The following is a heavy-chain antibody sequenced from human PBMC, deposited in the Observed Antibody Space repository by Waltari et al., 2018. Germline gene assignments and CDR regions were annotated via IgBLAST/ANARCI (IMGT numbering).Heavy chain of an antibody. CDR3: ATGTLGILSVIHY. CDR2: VWHSESDK. J-gene: IGHJ4*02. V-gene: IGHV3-33*03. D-gene: IGHD2-21*01. Sequence: VLLVESGGNVVQPGTSLTLSCATSGLTFCSYAMHWVRQAPGKGLEWVATVWHSESDKYYADSVEGRFTVSRDNSKSILFLQLKSLRADDTAMYFCATGTLGILSVIHYWGQGTLVTVSS. CDR1: GLTFCSYA.